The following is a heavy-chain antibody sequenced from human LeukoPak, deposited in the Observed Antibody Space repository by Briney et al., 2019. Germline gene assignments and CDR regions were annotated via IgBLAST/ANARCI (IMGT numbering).Heavy chain of an antibody. V-gene: IGHV4-59*01. CDR2: ISYSGST. CDR1: GGSISSYY. D-gene: IGHD1-1*01. J-gene: IGHJ5*02. Sequence: PSETLSLTCTVSGGSISSYYWSWIRQPPGKGLEGIGYISYSGSTNFNPSLKSRVTISVDTSKNQFSLKLCSVTAADTAVYYCAREGTAGTNLNWFDPWGQGTLVTVSS. CDR3: AREGTAGTNLNWFDP.